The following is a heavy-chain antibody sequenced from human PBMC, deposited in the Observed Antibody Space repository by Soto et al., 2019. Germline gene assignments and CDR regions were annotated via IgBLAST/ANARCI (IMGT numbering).Heavy chain of an antibody. J-gene: IGHJ4*02. Sequence: PGGSLRLSCAASGFISSNYAMHWVRQAPGKGLEWVAVISYDGSNKNYADSAKGRFTISRDNSKNTLYLQMNSLRADDTAVYYCASNWGRYRYTGPLDYWGQGTLVTV. D-gene: IGHD3-16*02. CDR1: GFISSNYA. CDR2: ISYDGSNK. CDR3: ASNWGRYRYTGPLDY. V-gene: IGHV3-30-3*01.